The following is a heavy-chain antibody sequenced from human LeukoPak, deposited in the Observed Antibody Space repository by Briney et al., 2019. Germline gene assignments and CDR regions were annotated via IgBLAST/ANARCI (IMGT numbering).Heavy chain of an antibody. CDR1: GGSISSYY. J-gene: IGHJ4*02. Sequence: SETLSLTCTVSGGSISSYYWSWIRQPPGKGLEWIGYIYYSGSTNYNPSLKSRVTISVDTSKNQFSLKLSSVTAADTAVYYCARVGEYCSGTSCYRRFGEFPFDYWGQGTLVTVSS. CDR3: ARVGEYCSGTSCYRRFGEFPFDY. D-gene: IGHD2-2*02. V-gene: IGHV4-59*01. CDR2: IYYSGST.